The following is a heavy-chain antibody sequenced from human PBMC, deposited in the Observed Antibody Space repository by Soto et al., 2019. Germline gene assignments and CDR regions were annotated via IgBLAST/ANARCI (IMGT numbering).Heavy chain of an antibody. D-gene: IGHD3-16*01. J-gene: IGHJ4*02. CDR3: AKEPLTAPLSHFDY. V-gene: IGHV3-23*01. CDR1: GFTFTTYA. CDR2: ISGSGGVT. Sequence: PGGSLRLSCAASGFTFTTYAMSWVRQAPGKGLEWVSDISGSGGVTYYADSVKGRFTVSRDNFKNTLYLQMNSLRAEDTAMYYWAKEPLTAPLSHFDYGAQGTLVPVSS.